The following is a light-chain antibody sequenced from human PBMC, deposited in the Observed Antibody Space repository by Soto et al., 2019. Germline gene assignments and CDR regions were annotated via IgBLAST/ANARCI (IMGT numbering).Light chain of an antibody. Sequence: DIQMTQSPSTLSGSVGDRVTITCRASQTISSWLAWYQQKPGKAPKLLIYAASSLQSGVPSRFSGSGSGTDFTLTISRLEPEDFAVYYCQQYGSSPPITFGQGTKVDI. CDR1: QTISSW. J-gene: IGKJ1*01. CDR3: QQYGSSPPIT. CDR2: AAS. V-gene: IGKV1-5*01.